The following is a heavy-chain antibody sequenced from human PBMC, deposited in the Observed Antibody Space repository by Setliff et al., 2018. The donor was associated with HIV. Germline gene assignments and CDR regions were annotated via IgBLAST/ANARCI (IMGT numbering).Heavy chain of an antibody. CDR2: ISGSGSTI. J-gene: IGHJ6*02. CDR3: ARSVIGYYYYGMDV. V-gene: IGHV3-48*01. Sequence: RLSCAASGFTFSSYWMSWIRQAPGKGLEWVSYISGSGSTIYYADSVKGRFTISRDNSKNTLYLQMNSLRAEDTAVYYCARSVIGYYYYGMDVWGQGTLVTVSS. CDR1: GFTFSSYW. D-gene: IGHD3-10*01.